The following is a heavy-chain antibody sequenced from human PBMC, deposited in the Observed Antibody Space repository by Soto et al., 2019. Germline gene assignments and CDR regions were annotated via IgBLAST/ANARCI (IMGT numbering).Heavy chain of an antibody. CDR2: IIPIFGTA. Sequence: QVQLVQSGAEVKKPGSSVKVSCKASGGTFSSYAISWVRQAPGPGLEWMGGIIPIFGTANYAQKFQGRVTIAADESTSTADMELSSLRSEDTAVYYCARPYDSRGYYPVYFDYWGQGTLVTVSS. D-gene: IGHD3-22*01. CDR1: GGTFSSYA. CDR3: ARPYDSRGYYPVYFDY. V-gene: IGHV1-69*12. J-gene: IGHJ4*02.